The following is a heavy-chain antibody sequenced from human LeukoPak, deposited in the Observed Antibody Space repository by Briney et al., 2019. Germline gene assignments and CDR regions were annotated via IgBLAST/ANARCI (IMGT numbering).Heavy chain of an antibody. D-gene: IGHD4-17*01. J-gene: IGHJ3*01. CDR2: ITANGGYT. Sequence: PAGGSLRLSCAASAFSFSKFALIWVRQAPGKGLEWVSAITANGGYTLYADAVKGRFTVSRDNSKNTLYLQINSLRPEATAMYYCAKDPNGDYIGAFDFWGQGTMVTVSS. V-gene: IGHV3-23*01. CDR3: AKDPNGDYIGAFDF. CDR1: AFSFSKFA.